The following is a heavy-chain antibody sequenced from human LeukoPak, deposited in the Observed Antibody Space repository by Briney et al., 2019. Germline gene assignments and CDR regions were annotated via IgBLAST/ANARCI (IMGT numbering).Heavy chain of an antibody. CDR1: GGSISSSSHY. D-gene: IGHD1-26*01. CDR2: IYYSGST. V-gene: IGHV4-39*01. Sequence: KPSETLSLTCTVSGGSISSSSHYWGWIRQPPGKGLEWIGSIYYSGSTYYNPSLKSRVTISVDTSKNQFSLKLSSVTAADTAVYYCASPWSGSYQSPLPIDYWGQGTLVTVSS. J-gene: IGHJ4*02. CDR3: ASPWSGSYQSPLPIDY.